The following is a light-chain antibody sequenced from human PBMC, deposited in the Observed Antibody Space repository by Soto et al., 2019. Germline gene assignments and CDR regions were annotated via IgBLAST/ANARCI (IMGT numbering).Light chain of an antibody. J-gene: IGKJ2*01. V-gene: IGKV2-28*01. CDR2: LGS. CDR3: VQALPTPYA. Sequence: EIVMPQSSLSLPVTPGEPASISCRSSQTLLHSSGDNYLDWYLQKLGQSPQLLIYLGSNQASGGPDWCSGSGSGTDNSLKISRVEAEDVRVYYCVQALPTPYAFCQGTKLEIK. CDR1: QTLLHSSGDNY.